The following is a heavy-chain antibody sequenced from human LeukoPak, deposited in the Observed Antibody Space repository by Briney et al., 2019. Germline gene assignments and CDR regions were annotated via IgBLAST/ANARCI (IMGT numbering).Heavy chain of an antibody. CDR3: ARGIRSYYYYGMDV. J-gene: IGHJ6*02. CDR1: GGSFSGYY. CDR2: INHSGST. D-gene: IGHD3-3*02. Sequence: SETLSLTCAVYGGSFSGYYWSWIRQPPGKGLEWIGEINHSGSTNYNPSLKSRVTISVDTSKNQFSLKLSSVTAAGTAVYYCARGIRSYYYYGMDVWGQGTTVTVSS. V-gene: IGHV4-34*01.